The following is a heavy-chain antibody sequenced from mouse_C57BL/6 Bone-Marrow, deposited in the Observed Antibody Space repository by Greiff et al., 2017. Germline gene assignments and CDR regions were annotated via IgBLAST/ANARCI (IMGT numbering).Heavy chain of an antibody. CDR2: IWSGGST. CDR1: GFSFTSYG. J-gene: IGHJ3*01. V-gene: IGHV2-2*01. Sequence: VQLKESGPGLVQPSQSLSITCTVSGFSFTSYGVHWVRQSPGKGLEWLGVIWSGGSTDYNAAFISRLSISKDNSKSQVFFKMNRLQADDTAIYYCARDDYYGSSSSFAYWGQGTLVTVSA. D-gene: IGHD1-1*01. CDR3: ARDDYYGSSSSFAY.